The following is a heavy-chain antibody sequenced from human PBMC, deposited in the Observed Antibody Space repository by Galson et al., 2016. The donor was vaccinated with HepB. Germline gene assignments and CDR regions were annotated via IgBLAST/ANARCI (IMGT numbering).Heavy chain of an antibody. D-gene: IGHD4-23*01. CDR3: LTGDYGGNSEYDYGMDV. J-gene: IGHJ6*02. Sequence: SVKVSCKVSGHTFIELSMHWVRQAPGKGLEWMGGFDPEDGETIYAQKFQGRVTMTEDKATDTAYMELSTLRSEDTAVYYCLTGDYGGNSEYDYGMDVWGQGTTVTVSS. V-gene: IGHV1-24*01. CDR1: GHTFIELS. CDR2: FDPEDGET.